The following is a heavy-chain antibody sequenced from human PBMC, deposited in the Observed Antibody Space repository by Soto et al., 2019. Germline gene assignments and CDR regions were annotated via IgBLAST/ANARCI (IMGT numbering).Heavy chain of an antibody. CDR2: ITGSGKSA. Sequence: EVQLLESGGGWVQPGGSLRLSCAASGLRFSTFLLPWARKVPGEGLEWISSITGSGKSAYYADSVKGRVTISRDNSKNTLYLQISSLGVDDTAVYHCAVHLGENYYTMDVWGQGTTVTVSS. V-gene: IGHV3-23*01. J-gene: IGHJ6*02. CDR3: AVHLGENYYTMDV. CDR1: GLRFSTFL. D-gene: IGHD3-10*01.